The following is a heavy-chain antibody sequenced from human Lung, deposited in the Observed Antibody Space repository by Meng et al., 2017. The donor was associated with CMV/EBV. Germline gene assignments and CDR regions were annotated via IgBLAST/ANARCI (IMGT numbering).Heavy chain of an antibody. J-gene: IGHJ4*02. CDR3: ARVHYDISTGYQFDL. D-gene: IGHD3-9*01. CDR2: IYYTGST. Sequence: SETLSLTCTVSGASVSSYTNYWSWIRQSPGKGLEWIGYIYYTGSTKYTPSLKSRVTMSVDTSKNHFSLKLSSVTAADTAVYYCARVHYDISTGYQFDLWGQGTLVIVSS. V-gene: IGHV4-61*03. CDR1: GASVSSYTNY.